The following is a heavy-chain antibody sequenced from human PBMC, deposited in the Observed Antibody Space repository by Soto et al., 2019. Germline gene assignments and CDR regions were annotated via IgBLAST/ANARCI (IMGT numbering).Heavy chain of an antibody. CDR3: ASHCVHRIVVVEGWFDP. Sequence: SVKVSCKASGGTFSSYAISWVRQAPGQGLEWMGGIIPIFGTANYAQKFQGRVTITADESTSTAYMELSSLRSEDTAVYYCASHCVHRIVVVEGWFDPWGQGTLVTVSS. J-gene: IGHJ5*02. D-gene: IGHD3-22*01. V-gene: IGHV1-69*13. CDR2: IIPIFGTA. CDR1: GGTFSSYA.